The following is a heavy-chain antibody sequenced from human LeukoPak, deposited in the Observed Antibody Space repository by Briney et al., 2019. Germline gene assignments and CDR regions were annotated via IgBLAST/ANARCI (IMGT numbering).Heavy chain of an antibody. CDR2: ISGSGGST. D-gene: IGHD6-25*01. V-gene: IGHV3-23*01. CDR1: GFTFDDYA. Sequence: GGSLRLSCAASGFTFDDYAMHWVRQAPGKGLEWVSAISGSGGSTYYADSVKGRFTISRDNSKNTLYLQMNSLRAEDTAVYYCAIDSSGNYWGQGTLVTVSS. J-gene: IGHJ4*02. CDR3: AIDSSGNY.